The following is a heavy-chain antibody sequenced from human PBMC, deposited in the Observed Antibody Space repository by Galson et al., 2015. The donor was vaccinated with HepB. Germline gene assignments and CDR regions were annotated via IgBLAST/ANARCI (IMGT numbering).Heavy chain of an antibody. V-gene: IGHV3-7*03. CDR1: GFMFSSYW. CDR2: IKQDGGEK. D-gene: IGHD3-3*01. CDR3: ARDHPYDFWSGRLDV. Sequence: SLRLSCAASGFMFSSYWMTWVRQAPGKGLEWVANIKQDGGEKYYVDSVKGRFSIYRDNDKNSLFLQMNSLRAEDTAVYYCARDHPYDFWSGRLDVWGKGTTVTVSS. J-gene: IGHJ6*04.